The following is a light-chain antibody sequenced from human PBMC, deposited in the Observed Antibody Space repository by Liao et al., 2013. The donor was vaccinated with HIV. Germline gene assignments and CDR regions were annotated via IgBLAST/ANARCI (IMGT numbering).Light chain of an antibody. V-gene: IGLV3-21*01. CDR3: QVWDSSTDHYV. J-gene: IGLJ1*01. Sequence: SFVLTQPPSVSVAPGRTAKITCGGNNIGSKSAHWYQQKPGQAPVLVIYYDTDRPSGIPERFSGSNSGNTATLTISGVEAGDEADYYCQVWDSSTDHYVFGSATKVTVL. CDR1: NIGSKS. CDR2: YDT.